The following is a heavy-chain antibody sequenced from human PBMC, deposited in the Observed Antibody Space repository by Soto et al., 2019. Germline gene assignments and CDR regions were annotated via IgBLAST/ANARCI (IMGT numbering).Heavy chain of an antibody. J-gene: IGHJ4*02. CDR2: VYYTGST. CDR3: ARSVAVPGAHIDY. V-gene: IGHV4-59*01. CDR1: VGSISGSY. D-gene: IGHD6-19*01. Sequence: SETLSLTCSFSVGSISGSYWSWIRQSPGKGLEWLGYVYYTGSTNYSPSLRSRVSISVDTSKNEFSLRLSSVTAADTAVYFCARSVAVPGAHIDYWGQGTQVTVSS.